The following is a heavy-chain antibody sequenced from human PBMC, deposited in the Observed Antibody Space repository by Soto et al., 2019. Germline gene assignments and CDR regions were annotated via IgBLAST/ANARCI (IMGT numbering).Heavy chain of an antibody. V-gene: IGHV1-69*13. CDR2: IIPIFGTA. Sequence: GASVKVSCKASGGTFSSYAISWVRQAPGQGLEWMGGIIPIFGTANYAQKFQGRVTITADESTSTAYMELSSLRSEDTAVYYCARAGTITSRYYYYYGMDVWGQGTTVTVSS. D-gene: IGHD6-13*01. CDR1: GGTFSSYA. CDR3: ARAGTITSRYYYYYGMDV. J-gene: IGHJ6*02.